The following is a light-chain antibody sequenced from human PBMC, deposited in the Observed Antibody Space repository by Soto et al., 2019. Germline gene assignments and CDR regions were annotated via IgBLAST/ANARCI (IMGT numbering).Light chain of an antibody. J-gene: IGLJ1*01. CDR2: DVT. Sequence: QSVLTQPASVSGSPGQSITISCTGTSGDIGHYDYVSWYQQHPGKAPKLMIYDVTNRPSGVSNRFSGSKSGNTASLTISGLQAEDEADYYCSSYASSSTRVFGTGTKVTVL. V-gene: IGLV2-14*03. CDR3: SSYASSSTRV. CDR1: SGDIGHYDY.